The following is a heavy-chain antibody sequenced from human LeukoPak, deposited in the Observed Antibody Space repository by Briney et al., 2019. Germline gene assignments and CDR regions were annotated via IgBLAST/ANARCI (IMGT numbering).Heavy chain of an antibody. CDR3: ARRLVGGPSDY. V-gene: IGHV1-69*13. Sequence: SVKVSCKASGGTFSTYVISWVRQAPGQGLEWMGGFIPMFGTANYAQRFQGRATITADESTHTAYMELSSLTSEDTAVYYCARRLVGGPSDYWGQGTLVTVSS. CDR2: FIPMFGTA. D-gene: IGHD3-10*01. CDR1: GGTFSTYV. J-gene: IGHJ4*02.